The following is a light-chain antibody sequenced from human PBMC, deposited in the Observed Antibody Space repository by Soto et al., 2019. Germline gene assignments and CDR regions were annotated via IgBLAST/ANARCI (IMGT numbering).Light chain of an antibody. CDR3: QQYNGWPIT. CDR2: GAS. J-gene: IGKJ5*01. CDR1: QSVGNN. V-gene: IGKV3-15*01. Sequence: EIVMTQSPGTLSVAPGERVTRSCRASQSVGNNLAWHQQKPGQAPRLLIYGASTRATGFPARFSGSGSGTEFTLTISSLQSEDFAVYYCQQYNGWPITFGQGTRLEI.